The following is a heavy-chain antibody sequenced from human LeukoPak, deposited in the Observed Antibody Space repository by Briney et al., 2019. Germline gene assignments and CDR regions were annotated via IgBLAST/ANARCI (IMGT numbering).Heavy chain of an antibody. J-gene: IGHJ5*02. V-gene: IGHV4-34*01. CDR3: ATSGGPINWFDP. CDR2: INHSGST. Sequence: KPSETLSLTCAVYSGSFSGYYWGWIRQPPGKGLQWIGDINHSGSTNYNPALKSRVTISVDTSKNQFSMKLSSVTAADTAVYYCATSGGPINWFDPWGQGTLVTVS. D-gene: IGHD2-15*01. CDR1: SGSFSGYY.